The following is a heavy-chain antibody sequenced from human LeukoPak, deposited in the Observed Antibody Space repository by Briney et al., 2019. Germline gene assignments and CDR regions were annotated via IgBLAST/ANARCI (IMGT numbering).Heavy chain of an antibody. D-gene: IGHD3-16*01. CDR3: AIAPPGGVNFDWFDP. V-gene: IGHV4-34*01. CDR1: GGSFSGYY. Sequence: SETLSLTXAVYGGSFSGYYWSWIRQPPGKGLEWIGEINHSGSTNYNPSLKSRVTISVDTSKNQFSLKLSSVTAADTAVYYCAIAPPGGVNFDWFDPWGQGTLVTVSS. CDR2: INHSGST. J-gene: IGHJ5*02.